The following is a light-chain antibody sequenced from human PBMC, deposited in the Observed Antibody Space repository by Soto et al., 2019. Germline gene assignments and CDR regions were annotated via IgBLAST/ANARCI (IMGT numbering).Light chain of an antibody. J-gene: IGKJ1*01. Sequence: IQMTQSPSTLSSPIGDRVSITCRASQTISSWLAWYQQRPGKAPKLLIYGASTLEIGVSSRFSGRGSGTEFTLTINSLQPEDFATYYCQQCKSYLRPFGQGTKVDIK. CDR1: QTISSW. CDR3: QQCKSYLRP. V-gene: IGKV1-5*01. CDR2: GAS.